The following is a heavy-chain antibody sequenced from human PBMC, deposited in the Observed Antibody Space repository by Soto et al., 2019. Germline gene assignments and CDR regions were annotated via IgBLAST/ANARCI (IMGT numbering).Heavy chain of an antibody. Sequence: ASVKVSCKASGYTFTSYGISWVRQAPGQGLEWMGWISAYNGNTNYAQKLQGRVTMTTDTSTSTAYMELRSLRSDDTAVYYCAREAMVRGFRAYGMDVWGQGTTVTVSS. J-gene: IGHJ6*02. D-gene: IGHD3-10*01. CDR3: AREAMVRGFRAYGMDV. CDR2: ISAYNGNT. CDR1: GYTFTSYG. V-gene: IGHV1-18*01.